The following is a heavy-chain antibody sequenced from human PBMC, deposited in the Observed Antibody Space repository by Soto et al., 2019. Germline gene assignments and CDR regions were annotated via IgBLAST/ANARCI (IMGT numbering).Heavy chain of an antibody. Sequence: PGGSLRLSCAAAGFTFSGYSMNWVRQAPGKGLEWVSYISSSSSTIYYADSVKGRFTISRDNAKNSLYLQMNSLRDEDTAVYYCAASVGATRHAIGPKFDYWGQGTLVTVSS. CDR1: GFTFSGYS. CDR2: ISSSSSTI. CDR3: AASVGATRHAIGPKFDY. D-gene: IGHD1-26*01. J-gene: IGHJ4*02. V-gene: IGHV3-48*02.